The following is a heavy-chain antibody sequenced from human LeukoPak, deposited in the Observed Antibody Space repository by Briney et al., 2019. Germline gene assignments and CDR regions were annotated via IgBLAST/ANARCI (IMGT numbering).Heavy chain of an antibody. Sequence: GGSLRLSCAASGFTFDDYGMSWVRQAPAKGLEWVSGINWNGGSTGYADSVKGRFTISRDNAKNSLYLQMNSLRAEDTAVYYCARVGGSGYYYLAWPRDYWGQGTLVTVSS. CDR1: GFTFDDYG. D-gene: IGHD3-22*01. V-gene: IGHV3-20*04. CDR3: ARVGGSGYYYLAWPRDY. CDR2: INWNGGST. J-gene: IGHJ4*02.